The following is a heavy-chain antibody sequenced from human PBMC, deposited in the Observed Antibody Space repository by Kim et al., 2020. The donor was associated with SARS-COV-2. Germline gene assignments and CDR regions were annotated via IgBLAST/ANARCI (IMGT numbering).Heavy chain of an antibody. J-gene: IGHJ4*02. D-gene: IGHD6-19*01. CDR3: AKRQAVAGRVFDY. V-gene: IGHV3-30*18. CDR2: ISYDGSNK. Sequence: GGSLRLSFAASGFTFSSYGMHWVRQAPGKGLEWVAVISYDGSNKYYADSVKGRFTISRDNSKNTLYLQMNSLRAEDTAVYYFAKRQAVAGRVFDYWGQGT. CDR1: GFTFSSYG.